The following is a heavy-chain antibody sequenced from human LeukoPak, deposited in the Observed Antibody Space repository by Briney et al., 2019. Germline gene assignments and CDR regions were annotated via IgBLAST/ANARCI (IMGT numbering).Heavy chain of an antibody. J-gene: IGHJ4*02. D-gene: IGHD3-22*01. CDR1: GFTFSSYS. CDR3: ATSSFDPNGYYNYFDY. CDR2: ISSSGTYK. V-gene: IGHV3-21*01. Sequence: GGSLRLSCAASGFTFSSYSMNWVRQAPGKGLEWVSSISSSGTYKYYADSVKGRFTISRDNAKNSLFLQMNSLRAEDTAVYYCATSSFDPNGYYNYFDYWGQGTLVTASS.